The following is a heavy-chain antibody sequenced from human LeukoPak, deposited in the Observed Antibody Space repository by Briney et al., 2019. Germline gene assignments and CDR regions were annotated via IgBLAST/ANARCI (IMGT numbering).Heavy chain of an antibody. CDR3: ALLKYWSSSWYPFDY. Sequence: GASVKVSCKASGYTFTGYYMHWVRQAPGQGLEWMGWINPNSGGTNYAQKFQGRVTMTRDTSISTAYMELSRLRSDDTAVYYCALLKYWSSSWYPFDYWGQGTLVTVSS. J-gene: IGHJ4*02. CDR2: INPNSGGT. CDR1: GYTFTGYY. D-gene: IGHD6-13*01. V-gene: IGHV1-2*02.